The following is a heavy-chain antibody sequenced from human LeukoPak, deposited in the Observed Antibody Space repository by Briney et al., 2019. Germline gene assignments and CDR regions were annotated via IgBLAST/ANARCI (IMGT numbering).Heavy chain of an antibody. CDR3: ARGLWPLYYFDY. Sequence: PSETLSLTCTVSGDSISSGSDYWSWIRQPAGKGLEWIGRIYTSGRIDYSPSLQSRLTISVDTSKNQFSLKLSSVTAADTAVYYCARGLWPLYYFDYWGQGTLVTVSS. V-gene: IGHV4-61*02. CDR2: IYTSGRI. CDR1: GDSISSGSDY. J-gene: IGHJ4*02.